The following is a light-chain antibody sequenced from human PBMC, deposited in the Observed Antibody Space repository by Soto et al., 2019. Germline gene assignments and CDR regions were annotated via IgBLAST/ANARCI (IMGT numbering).Light chain of an antibody. CDR3: QQYYNSPLT. CDR1: QSVLYSSNNKNY. V-gene: IGKV4-1*01. J-gene: IGKJ4*02. CDR2: WAS. Sequence: DIVMSQSPYSLAVSLGERATINCKSSQSVLYSSNNKNYLTWYQQKPGQPPKLLIYWASTRESGAPDRFSGSGSGTDFTLTINNLQAEDVAVYYCQQYYNSPLTFGGGTKVDIK.